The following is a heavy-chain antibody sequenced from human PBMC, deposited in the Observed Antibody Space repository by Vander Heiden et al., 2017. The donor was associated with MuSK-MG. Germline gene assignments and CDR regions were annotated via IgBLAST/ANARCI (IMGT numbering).Heavy chain of an antibody. CDR3: ARFYHDTSGYSNWFDP. J-gene: IGHJ5*02. V-gene: IGHV4-31*03. CDR1: GGCISSGGYY. CDR2: MHYSGST. Sequence: QVQLQESGPGLVKPSQTLSLTCTVSGGCISSGGYYWRWIRQHPGKGLEWIAYMHYSGSTYYNPSLKSRVTISVDTSKNQFSLKLSSVTAADTAVYSCARFYHDTSGYSNWFDPWGQGTLVTVSS. D-gene: IGHD3-22*01.